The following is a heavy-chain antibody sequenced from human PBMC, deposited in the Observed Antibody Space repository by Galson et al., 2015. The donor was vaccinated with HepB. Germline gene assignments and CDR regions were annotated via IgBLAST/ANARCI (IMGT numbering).Heavy chain of an antibody. V-gene: IGHV3-48*01. CDR3: AREEWEHYFDY. CDR2: ISSSSSTI. D-gene: IGHD1-26*01. CDR1: GFTFSSYS. J-gene: IGHJ4*02. Sequence: SLRLSCAASGFTFSSYSMNWVRQAPGKGLEWVSYISSSSSTIYYADSVKGRFTISRDNAKNSLYLQMNSLRAEDTAVYYCAREEWEHYFDYWGQGTLVTVSS.